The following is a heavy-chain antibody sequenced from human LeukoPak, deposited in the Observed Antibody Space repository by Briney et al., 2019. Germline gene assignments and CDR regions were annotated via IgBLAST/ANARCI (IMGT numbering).Heavy chain of an antibody. V-gene: IGHV3-30*02. CDR3: ARETNGYCSSTSCYYYYYMDV. J-gene: IGHJ6*03. CDR2: IRYDGSNK. Sequence: GGSLRLSCAASGFTFSSYGMHWVRQAPGKGLEWVAFIRYDGSNKYYADSVKGRFTISRDNAKNSLYLQMNSLRAEDTAVYYCARETNGYCSSTSCYYYYYMDVWGKGTTVTVSS. CDR1: GFTFSSYG. D-gene: IGHD2-2*01.